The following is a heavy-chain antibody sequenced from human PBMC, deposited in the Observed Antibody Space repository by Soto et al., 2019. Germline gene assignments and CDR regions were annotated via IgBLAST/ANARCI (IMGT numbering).Heavy chain of an antibody. V-gene: IGHV4-39*01. Sequence: SETLSLTCTVSGGSISSSSYYWGWIRQPPGKGLEWIGSIYYSGSTYYNPSLKSRVTISVDTSKNQFSLKLSSVTAADTAVYYCAVTARGTKKWLVQVRDYWGKVTRESVSA. CDR1: GGSISSSSYY. CDR3: AVTARGTKKWLVQVRDY. CDR2: IYYSGST. D-gene: IGHD6-19*01. J-gene: IGHJ4*02.